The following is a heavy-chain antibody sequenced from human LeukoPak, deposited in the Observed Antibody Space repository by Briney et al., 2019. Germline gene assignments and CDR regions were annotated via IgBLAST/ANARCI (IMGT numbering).Heavy chain of an antibody. J-gene: IGHJ6*03. D-gene: IGHD4-11*01. V-gene: IGHV4-34*01. CDR3: ARTYSRFYYYYMDV. Sequence: SETLSLTCAVYGGSFSGYYWSWIRQPPGKGLEWIGEINHSGSTNYNPSLKSRVTISVDTSKNQFSLKLSSVTAADTAVYYCARTYSRFYYYYMDVWGKGTTVTVSS. CDR2: INHSGST. CDR1: GGSFSGYY.